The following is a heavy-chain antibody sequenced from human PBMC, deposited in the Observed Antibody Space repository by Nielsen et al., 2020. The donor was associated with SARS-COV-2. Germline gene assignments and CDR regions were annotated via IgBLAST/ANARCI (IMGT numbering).Heavy chain of an antibody. CDR1: GFTFSSYG. J-gene: IGHJ6*02. CDR3: AKVLYTSEWEPTIYGMDV. CDR2: ISGSGGGA. D-gene: IGHD1-14*01. Sequence: GESLKISCAASGFTFSSYGMHWVRQAPGKGLEWVSTISGSGGGAYHADSVMGRFTTSRDNSKKTLYLQMNSLRGEDTALYYCAKVLYTSEWEPTIYGMDVWGQGTPVTVSS. V-gene: IGHV3-23*01.